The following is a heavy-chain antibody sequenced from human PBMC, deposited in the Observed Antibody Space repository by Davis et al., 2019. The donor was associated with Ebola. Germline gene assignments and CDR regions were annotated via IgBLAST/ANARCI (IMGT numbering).Heavy chain of an antibody. CDR3: ARELVGLYYYGMDV. J-gene: IGHJ6*02. V-gene: IGHV3-48*04. Sequence: GESLKISCAASGFTFSTYSMNWVRQAPGKGLEWVSYISSSSSTIYYADSVKGRFTISRDNAKNSLYLQMNSLRAEDTAVYYCARELVGLYYYGMDVWGQGTTVTVSS. CDR2: ISSSSSTI. CDR1: GFTFSTYS.